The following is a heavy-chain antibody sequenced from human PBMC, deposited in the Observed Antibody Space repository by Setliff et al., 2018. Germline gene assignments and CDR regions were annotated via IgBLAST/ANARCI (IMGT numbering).Heavy chain of an antibody. V-gene: IGHV3-48*01. CDR1: GFTFSTYS. CDR2: ISSRSNTI. CDR3: ATNPRKGRSGGYYYDDPYSYSMDV. D-gene: IGHD3-22*01. J-gene: IGHJ6*03. Sequence: GGSLRLSCAASGFTFSTYSINWVRQAPGKGLEWIAYISSRSNTIYYANSVKGRFTISSDNVKNSLYLQFNSLRAEDTAVYYCATNPRKGRSGGYYYDDPYSYSMDVWGKGTTVTVSS.